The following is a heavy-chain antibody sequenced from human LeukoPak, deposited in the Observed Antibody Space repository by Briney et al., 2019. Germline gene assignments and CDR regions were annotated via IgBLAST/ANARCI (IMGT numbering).Heavy chain of an antibody. J-gene: IGHJ4*02. CDR1: GYTFTGYY. CDR3: AREAAMVRGRLDY. D-gene: IGHD3-10*01. Sequence: ASVKVSCKASGYTFTGYYMHWVRQAPGQGLEWMGWINPNNGGTNYAQKFQGGVTMTRDTSISTAYMELSRLRSDDTAVYYCAREAAMVRGRLDYWGQGTLVTVSS. CDR2: INPNNGGT. V-gene: IGHV1-2*02.